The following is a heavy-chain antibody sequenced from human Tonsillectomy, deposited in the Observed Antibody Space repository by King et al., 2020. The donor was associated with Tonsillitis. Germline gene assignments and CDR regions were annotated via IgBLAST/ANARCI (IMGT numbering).Heavy chain of an antibody. CDR1: GGSISSGGYS. Sequence: VQLQESGPGLVKPSQTLSLTCAVSGGSISSGGYSWSWIRQPPGKGLEWIGYIYYSGSTYYNPSLKSRVTITVDTSKNQFSLKLSSVTAADTAVYYCARGVIITLLIDYWGQGNLVTVSS. CDR3: ARGVIITLLIDY. D-gene: IGHD2/OR15-2a*01. J-gene: IGHJ4*02. CDR2: IYYSGST. V-gene: IGHV4-30-4*07.